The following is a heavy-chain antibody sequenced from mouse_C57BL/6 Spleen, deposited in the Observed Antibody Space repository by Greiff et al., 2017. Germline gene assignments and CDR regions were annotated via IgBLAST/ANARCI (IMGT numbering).Heavy chain of an antibody. CDR2: ISSGSSTI. V-gene: IGHV5-17*01. CDR1: GFTFSDYG. Sequence: EVKLMESGGGLVKPGGSLKLSCAASGFTFSDYGMHWVRQAPEKGLEWVAYISSGSSTIYYADTVKGRFTISRDNAKNTLFLQMTSLRSEDTATYYCARAVDYYAMDYWGQRTSHTVSS. J-gene: IGHJ4*01. CDR3: ARAVDYYAMDY.